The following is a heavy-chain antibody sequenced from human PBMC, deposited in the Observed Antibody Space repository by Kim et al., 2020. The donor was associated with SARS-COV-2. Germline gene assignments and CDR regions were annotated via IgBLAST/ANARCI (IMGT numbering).Heavy chain of an antibody. J-gene: IGHJ4*02. CDR3: ARRWLMVYANYFDY. Sequence: SETLSLTCAVYGGSFSGYYWSWIRQPPGKGLEWIGEINHSGSTNYNPSLKSRVTISVDTSKNQFSLKLSSVTAADTAVYYCARRWLMVYANYFDYWGQGT. CDR1: GGSFSGYY. D-gene: IGHD2-8*01. CDR2: INHSGST. V-gene: IGHV4-34*01.